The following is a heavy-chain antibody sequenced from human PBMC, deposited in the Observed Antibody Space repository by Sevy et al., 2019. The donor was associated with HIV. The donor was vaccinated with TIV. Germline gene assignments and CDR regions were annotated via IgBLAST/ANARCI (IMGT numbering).Heavy chain of an antibody. V-gene: IGHV3-30*18. CDR3: AKEGDYDFWSGYYTPYYYYGMDV. D-gene: IGHD3-3*01. CDR1: GFTFSSYG. Sequence: GGSLRLSCAASGFTFSSYGMHWVRQAPGKGLEWVAVISYDGSNKYYADSVKGRFTISRDNSKNTLYLQMNSLRAEDMAVYYCAKEGDYDFWSGYYTPYYYYGMDVWGQGTTVTVSS. J-gene: IGHJ6*02. CDR2: ISYDGSNK.